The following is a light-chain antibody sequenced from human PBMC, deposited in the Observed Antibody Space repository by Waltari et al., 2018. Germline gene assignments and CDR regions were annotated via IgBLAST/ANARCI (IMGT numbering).Light chain of an antibody. V-gene: IGKV3-11*01. CDR1: QRVGLY. J-gene: IGKJ2*01. CDR3: QQRNNWPPENT. Sequence: EIVLNQSPATMSLSPGERPPLSCRASQRVGLYLAWFQRKHGQPPRLLIYDAANRATGIPARFSGSGSGTDFTRTISSLEAEDYALDYCQQRNNWPPENTFGQGTKLEMK. CDR2: DAA.